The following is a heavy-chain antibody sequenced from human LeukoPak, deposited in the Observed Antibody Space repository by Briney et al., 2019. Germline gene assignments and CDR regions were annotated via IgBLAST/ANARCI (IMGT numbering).Heavy chain of an antibody. V-gene: IGHV4-38-2*02. CDR2: IYHSGST. J-gene: IGHJ4*02. Sequence: PSETLSLTCSVSGHTITSGYIWGWVRQPPGKGLEWIGNIYHSGSTYYNPSLKSRVTISVDTSKNQFSLKLTSIIAADTAVYYCAREFDYWGQGTLVTVSS. CDR3: AREFDY. CDR1: GHTITSGYI.